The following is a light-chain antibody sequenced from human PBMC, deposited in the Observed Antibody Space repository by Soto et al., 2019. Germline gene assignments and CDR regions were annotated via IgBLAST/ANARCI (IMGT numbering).Light chain of an antibody. CDR2: AAS. J-gene: IGKJ1*01. Sequence: AIRMTQSPSSFSASTADRVTITCLSSQCISSYLAWYQQKPGKAPKLLIYAASTLQSGVPSRFSGSGSGTDFTLTISCLQSEDFATYYCQQYYSYPRTFGQGTKVDIK. CDR3: QQYYSYPRT. CDR1: QCISSY. V-gene: IGKV1-8*01.